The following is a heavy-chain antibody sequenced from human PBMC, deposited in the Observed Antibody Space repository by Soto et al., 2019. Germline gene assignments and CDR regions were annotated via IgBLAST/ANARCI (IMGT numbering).Heavy chain of an antibody. J-gene: IGHJ6*02. CDR1: GFTFNKYA. D-gene: IGHD3-10*01. V-gene: IGHV3-64D*06. CDR2: ISDTGGST. Sequence: GGSLRLSCSASGFTFNKYAMHWVRQAPGTGLQYVSGISDTGGSTFHADSVKGRFTISRDDSKDTLFLQMSSLRAEDTAVYYCARDRYYGSGTYYNFYSGMDVWGQGTTVTV. CDR3: ARDRYYGSGTYYNFYSGMDV.